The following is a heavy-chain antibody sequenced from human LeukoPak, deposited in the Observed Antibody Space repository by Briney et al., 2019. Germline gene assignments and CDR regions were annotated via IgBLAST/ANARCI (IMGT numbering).Heavy chain of an antibody. V-gene: IGHV3-23*01. D-gene: IGHD3-16*01. CDR3: ARASWVSTADAVR. CDR1: GLSFSSFA. Sequence: GGSLRLSCAASGLSFSSFAMSWVRQAPARGLEWLSSMKGTGETIYADSVRGRCTLFRDGSRNTVYLQLNNLRVEDTAVYYCARASWVSTADAVRWGQETVVTVSS. CDR2: MKGTGET. J-gene: IGHJ4*02.